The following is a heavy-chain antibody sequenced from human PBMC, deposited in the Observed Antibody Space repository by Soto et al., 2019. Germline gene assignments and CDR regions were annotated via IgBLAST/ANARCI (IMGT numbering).Heavy chain of an antibody. D-gene: IGHD4-4*01. J-gene: IGHJ6*02. CDR2: INPNSGGT. Sequence: ASVKVSCKASGYTFTGYYMHWVRQAPGQGLEWMGWINPNSGGTNYAQKFQGWVTMTRDTSISTAYMELSRLRSDDTAVYYCAREGRTTVTVYYGMDVWGQGTTVTVSS. V-gene: IGHV1-2*04. CDR3: AREGRTTVTVYYGMDV. CDR1: GYTFTGYY.